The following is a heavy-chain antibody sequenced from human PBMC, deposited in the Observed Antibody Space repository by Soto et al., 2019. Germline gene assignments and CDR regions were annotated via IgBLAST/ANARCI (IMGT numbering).Heavy chain of an antibody. CDR1: GFTFSNAW. J-gene: IGHJ6*02. V-gene: IGHV3-15*01. CDR2: IKSKTDGGTT. Sequence: PGGSLRLSCAASGFTFSNAWMSWVRQAPGKGLEWVGRIKSKTDGGTTDYAAPVKGRFTISRDDSKNTLYLQMNSLKTEDTAVYYCTTDKGYCSGGSCLGHGMDVWGQGTTVTVSS. D-gene: IGHD2-15*01. CDR3: TTDKGYCSGGSCLGHGMDV.